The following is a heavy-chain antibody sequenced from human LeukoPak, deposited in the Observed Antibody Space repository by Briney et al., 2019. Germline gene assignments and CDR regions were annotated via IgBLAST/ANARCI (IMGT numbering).Heavy chain of an antibody. CDR2: ISYDGSNK. CDR3: AREVGATTS. Sequence: GGSLRLSYAASGFTFSSYGMHWVRQAPGKGLEWVAVISYDGSNKYYADSVKGRFTISRDNSKNTLYLQMNSLRAEDTAVYYCAREVGATTSWGQGTLVTVSS. J-gene: IGHJ5*02. D-gene: IGHD1-26*01. V-gene: IGHV3-30*03. CDR1: GFTFSSYG.